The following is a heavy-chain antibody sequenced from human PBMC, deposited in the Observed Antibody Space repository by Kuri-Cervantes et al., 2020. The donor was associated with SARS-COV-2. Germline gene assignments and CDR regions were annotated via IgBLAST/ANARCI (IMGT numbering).Heavy chain of an antibody. D-gene: IGHD3-10*01. CDR3: ASAGADAFDI. V-gene: IGHV3-30*02. Sequence: GESLKISCAASGFTFSSYGMHWVRQAPGKGLEWVAFIRYDGSNKYYADSVKGRFTISRDNAKNSLYLQMNSLRAEDTAVYYCASAGADAFDIWGQGTMVTVSS. CDR1: GFTFSSYG. J-gene: IGHJ3*02. CDR2: IRYDGSNK.